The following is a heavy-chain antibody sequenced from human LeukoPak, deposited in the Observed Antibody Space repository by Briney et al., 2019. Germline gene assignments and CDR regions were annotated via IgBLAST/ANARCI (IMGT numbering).Heavy chain of an antibody. CDR3: ARGWLGATRTRGVFDI. D-gene: IGHD1-26*01. V-gene: IGHV4-34*01. J-gene: IGHJ3*02. CDR1: GGSFSGYY. Sequence: SETLSLTCAVYGGSFSGYYWSWIRQPPGKGLEWIGEINHSGSTNYNPSLKSRVTISVDTSKNQFSLKLSSVTAADTAVYYCARGWLGATRTRGVFDIWGQGTMVTVSS. CDR2: INHSGST.